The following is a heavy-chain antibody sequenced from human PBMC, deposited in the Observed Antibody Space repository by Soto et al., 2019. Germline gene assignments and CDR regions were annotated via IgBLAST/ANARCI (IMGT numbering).Heavy chain of an antibody. CDR3: AAAQDYDILTGYSLFDY. D-gene: IGHD3-9*01. Sequence: ASVKVSCKASGYTFTSYAMHWVRQAPGQRLEWMGWINAGNGNTKYSQKFQGRVTITRDTSASTAYMELSSLRSEDTAVYYCAAAQDYDILTGYSLFDYWGQGTLVTVSS. J-gene: IGHJ4*02. V-gene: IGHV1-3*01. CDR1: GYTFTSYA. CDR2: INAGNGNT.